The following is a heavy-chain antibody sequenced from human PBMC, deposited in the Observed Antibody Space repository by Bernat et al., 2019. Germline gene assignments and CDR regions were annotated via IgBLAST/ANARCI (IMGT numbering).Heavy chain of an antibody. Sequence: EVQLVESGGGLVKPGGSLRLSCAASGFTFSNAWMNWVRQAPGKGLVWVSRINIDGSSTRYADSVKGRFTISRDNAKNTLYLQMNSLRAEDTAVYYCARGYSSGNYYLFDYWGQGTLVAVSS. CDR2: INIDGSST. V-gene: IGHV3-74*02. CDR1: GFTFSNAW. D-gene: IGHD3-10*01. CDR3: ARGYSSGNYYLFDY. J-gene: IGHJ4*02.